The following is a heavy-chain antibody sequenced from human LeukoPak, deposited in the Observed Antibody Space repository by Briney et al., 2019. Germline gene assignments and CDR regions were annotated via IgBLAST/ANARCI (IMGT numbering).Heavy chain of an antibody. V-gene: IGHV4-61*02. CDR1: GGSISSGSYY. CDR2: IYTSGST. D-gene: IGHD6-6*01. J-gene: IGHJ4*02. Sequence: SQTLSLTCTVSGGSISSGSYYWSWIRQPAGKGLEWIGRIYTSGSTNYNPSLKSRVTISVDTSKNQFSLNLSSVTAADTAVYYCEGSSSSPYRFFDYWGQGTLVTVSS. CDR3: EGSSSSPYRFFDY.